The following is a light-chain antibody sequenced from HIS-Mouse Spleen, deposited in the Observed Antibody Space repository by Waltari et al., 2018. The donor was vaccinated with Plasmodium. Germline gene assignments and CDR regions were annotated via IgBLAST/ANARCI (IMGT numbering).Light chain of an antibody. V-gene: IGKV3-15*01. CDR2: GAS. Sequence: EIVMTQSPATLSVYPGERANLSCRARQSVSSNLAWYQQKPGQDHRLLIYGASNRATGIPARFSCSGSGTEFTLTISSLQSEDFAVYYCQQYNNGSFTFGPGTKVDIK. CDR1: QSVSSN. J-gene: IGKJ3*01. CDR3: QQYNNGSFT.